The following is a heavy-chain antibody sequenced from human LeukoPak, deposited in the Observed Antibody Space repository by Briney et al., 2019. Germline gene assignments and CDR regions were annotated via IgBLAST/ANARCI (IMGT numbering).Heavy chain of an antibody. CDR3: ARDRIDYYDSSGYYSNWFDP. CDR1: GGSISSYY. Sequence: SETLSLTCTVSGGSISSYYWSWIRQPPGKGLEWIGYIYYSGSTNYNPSLKRRVTISLDTSKNQFSLKLSSVTAADTAVYYCARDRIDYYDSSGYYSNWFDPWGQGTLVTVSS. V-gene: IGHV4-59*01. J-gene: IGHJ5*02. CDR2: IYYSGST. D-gene: IGHD3-22*01.